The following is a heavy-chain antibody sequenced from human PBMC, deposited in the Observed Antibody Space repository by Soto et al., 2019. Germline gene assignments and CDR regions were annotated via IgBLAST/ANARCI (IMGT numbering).Heavy chain of an antibody. CDR2: ISASSSI. Sequence: EVQLVESGGGLVKPGGSLRLSCAASGFPFSSYNMNWVRQAPGKGLEWVASISASSSIYYADSMKGRFTISSDNAKNSLYLHMNDLRAEDTAVYYCARDDGGYRYGRRQYHFDSWGQGTLVTVSS. J-gene: IGHJ4*02. D-gene: IGHD5-18*01. CDR3: ARDDGGYRYGRRQYHFDS. V-gene: IGHV3-21*01. CDR1: GFPFSSYN.